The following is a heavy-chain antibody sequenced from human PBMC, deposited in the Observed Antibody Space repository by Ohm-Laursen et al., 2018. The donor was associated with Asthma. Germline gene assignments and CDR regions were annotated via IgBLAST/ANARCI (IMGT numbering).Heavy chain of an antibody. V-gene: IGHV4-30-2*01. Sequence: TLSLTCAVSGGSISSGGYSWSWIRQPPGKGLEWIGYIYHSGSTYYNPSLKSRVTISVDRSKNQFSLNLSSVTAADTAVYYCARDRGGVFDYWGQGTMVTVSS. CDR3: ARDRGGVFDY. CDR1: GGSISSGGYS. J-gene: IGHJ4*02. D-gene: IGHD3-10*01. CDR2: IYHSGST.